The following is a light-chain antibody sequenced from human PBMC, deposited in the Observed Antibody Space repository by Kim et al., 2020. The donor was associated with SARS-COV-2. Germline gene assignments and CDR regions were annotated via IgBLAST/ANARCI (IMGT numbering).Light chain of an antibody. J-gene: IGLJ3*02. V-gene: IGLV3-19*01. CDR2: GKN. CDR3: TSRDSSGYHVL. Sequence: SSELTQDPAVSVALGQTVRMTCQGDSLRSYFAIWYQQSPGQSPVLVLHGKNNRPSGIPDRFSGSRSGNTASLTITGAQAEDEADYYCTSRDSSGYHVLFGGGTQLTVL. CDR1: SLRSYF.